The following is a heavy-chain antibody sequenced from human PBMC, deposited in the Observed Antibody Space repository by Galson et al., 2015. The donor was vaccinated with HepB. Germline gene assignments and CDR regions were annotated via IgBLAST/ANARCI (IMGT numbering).Heavy chain of an antibody. CDR2: ISPDGTTT. Sequence: SLRLSCAASGSTFRTSNMHWVRQGPVKGLEWVAIISPDGTTTYHADSVKGRFTISRDNSKNTLFLQMHSLRPEDTAVYYCARDFNWNFDLWGQGTLVTVS. CDR1: GSTFRTSN. J-gene: IGHJ4*02. CDR3: ARDFNWNFDL. D-gene: IGHD1-1*01. V-gene: IGHV3-30-3*01.